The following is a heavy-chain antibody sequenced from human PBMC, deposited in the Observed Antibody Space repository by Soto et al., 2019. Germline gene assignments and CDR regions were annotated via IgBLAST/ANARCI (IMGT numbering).Heavy chain of an antibody. D-gene: IGHD3-3*01. Sequence: QVQLVQSGAEVKKPGASVKVYCKASGYTFTSYGISWVRQAPGQGLEWMGWISAYNGNTNYAQKLQGRVTMTTDTSTSTAYMELRSLRSDDTAVYYCARDRAAPFDYYYGRDVWGQGTTVIVSS. J-gene: IGHJ6*02. V-gene: IGHV1-18*01. CDR2: ISAYNGNT. CDR3: ARDRAAPFDYYYGRDV. CDR1: GYTFTSYG.